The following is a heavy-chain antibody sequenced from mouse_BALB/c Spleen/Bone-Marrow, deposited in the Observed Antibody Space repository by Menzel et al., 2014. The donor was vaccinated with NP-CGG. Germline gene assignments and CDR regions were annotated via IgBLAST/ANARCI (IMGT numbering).Heavy chain of an antibody. Sequence: QVQLKQSGAELMKPGASVKISCKVTGYTFSTYWIEWVKQRPGHGLEWTGEILPGSGSINYNEKFKGKATFTADTSSNTAYIQLSSLTSEDSAVYYCARAYRYGRCAMDYWGQGTSVTVSS. CDR3: ARAYRYGRCAMDY. CDR2: ILPGSGSI. CDR1: GYTFSTYW. J-gene: IGHJ4*01. D-gene: IGHD2-14*01. V-gene: IGHV1-9*01.